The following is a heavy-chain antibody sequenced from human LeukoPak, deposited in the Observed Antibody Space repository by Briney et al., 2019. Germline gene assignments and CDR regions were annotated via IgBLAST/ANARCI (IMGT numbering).Heavy chain of an antibody. CDR3: ARVSYSSGWYDDYFDY. Sequence: SETLSLTCTVSGGSISSYYWSWIRQPPGKGLEWIGYIYYSGSTNYNPSLKSRVTISVDTSKNQFSLKLSSATAADTAVYYCARVSYSSGWYDDYFDYWGQGTLVPVSS. J-gene: IGHJ4*02. CDR1: GGSISSYY. V-gene: IGHV4-59*01. D-gene: IGHD6-19*01. CDR2: IYYSGST.